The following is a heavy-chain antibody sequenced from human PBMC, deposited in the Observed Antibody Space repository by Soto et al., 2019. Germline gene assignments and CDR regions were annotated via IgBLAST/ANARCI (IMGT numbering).Heavy chain of an antibody. D-gene: IGHD2-2*02. CDR2: IYHSGST. V-gene: IGHV4-39*01. J-gene: IGHJ5*02. CDR3: ARQVPAAIRLGWFDP. CDR1: GGSISRSTYY. Sequence: PSETLSLTCTVSGGSISRSTYYWGWIRQPPGKGLEWIGSIYHSGSTYYRPSLKSRVTISVDTSKNQFSLKLSSVTAADTAVYYCARQVPAAIRLGWFDPWGQGTLVTVS.